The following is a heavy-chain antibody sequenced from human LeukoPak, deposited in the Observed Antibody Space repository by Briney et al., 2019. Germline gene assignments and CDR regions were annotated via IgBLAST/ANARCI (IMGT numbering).Heavy chain of an antibody. V-gene: IGHV1-3*03. D-gene: IGHD6-19*01. J-gene: IGHJ4*02. CDR3: ARSAIKFSSDWYYFDY. CDR2: INAGNGNT. Sequence: ASVKVSCKASGYTFSIYSIHWVRQAPGQRLEWMGWINAGNGNTKYSQEFQGRVTITRDTSASTAYMELSTLRSEDMAVYYCARSAIKFSSDWYYFDYWGQGTLVTVSS. CDR1: GYTFSIYS.